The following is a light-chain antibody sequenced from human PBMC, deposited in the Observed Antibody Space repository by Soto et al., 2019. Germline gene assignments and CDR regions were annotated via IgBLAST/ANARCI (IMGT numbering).Light chain of an antibody. CDR3: ATWDDGLSGVL. J-gene: IGLJ2*01. CDR1: DSNIGSNS. Sequence: QPVLTQPPSAFGTPGQRVSITCSGSDSNIGSNSVHWYQQVPGMAPKLLVYKSDQRPSGVPDRFSGSKSVTSASLAISGLRAEDEAEYYCATWDDGLSGVLFGGGTKVTVL. CDR2: KSD. V-gene: IGLV1-47*01.